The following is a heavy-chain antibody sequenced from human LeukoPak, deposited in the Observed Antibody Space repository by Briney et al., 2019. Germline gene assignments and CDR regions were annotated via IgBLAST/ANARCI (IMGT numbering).Heavy chain of an antibody. J-gene: IGHJ4*02. Sequence: GESLQVSCKGSGYSFTSYWIGWVRQMPGKDLERMGIIYPGDSDTRYSPSFQGQVTISADKSISTAYLQWSSLKASDTAMYYCASLGVGATSSYDYWGQGTLVTVSS. CDR1: GYSFTSYW. CDR2: IYPGDSDT. D-gene: IGHD1-26*01. V-gene: IGHV5-51*01. CDR3: ASLGVGATSSYDY.